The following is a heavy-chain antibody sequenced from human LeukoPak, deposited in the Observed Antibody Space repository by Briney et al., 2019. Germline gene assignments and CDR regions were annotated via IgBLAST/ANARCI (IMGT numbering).Heavy chain of an antibody. Sequence: GESLKISCKGSGYTFTSYWIGWVRQMPGKGLEWMGIIYPGDSDTRYSPSFQGQVTISADKSISTAYLQWSGLKASDSAMYARREGGGFYYDGWGQGTLVTVSS. D-gene: IGHD3-16*01. CDR2: IYPGDSDT. V-gene: IGHV5-51*01. CDR1: GYTFTSYW. CDR3: REGGGFYYDG. J-gene: IGHJ4*02.